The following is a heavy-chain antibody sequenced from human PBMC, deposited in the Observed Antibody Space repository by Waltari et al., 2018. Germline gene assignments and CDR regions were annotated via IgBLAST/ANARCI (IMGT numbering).Heavy chain of an antibody. CDR3: ARPVVVGATAPIDY. D-gene: IGHD1-26*01. Sequence: KKLGASVKVSCKASGYTFTSYFIYWVRQAPGQGLEWMGIINPGDESTRYAQNFQGRVTMTRDTSTSTVYLGLSSLTSDDSAVYYCARPVVVGATAPIDYWGQGTLVTVSS. J-gene: IGHJ4*01. CDR1: GYTFTSYF. CDR2: INPGDEST. V-gene: IGHV1-46*01.